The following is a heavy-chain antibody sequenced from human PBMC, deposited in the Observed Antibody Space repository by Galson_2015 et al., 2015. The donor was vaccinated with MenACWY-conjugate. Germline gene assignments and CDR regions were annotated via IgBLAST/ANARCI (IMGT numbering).Heavy chain of an antibody. D-gene: IGHD6-19*01. Sequence: QSGAEVKKPGESLTISCKASGYSFTNYWIGWVRQMPGKGLDLMGIIYPGDSDTRYSPSFQGQVTISADKSITTAYLQWSSLKASDTAMYYCASRVDNSGWYDPFDYWGQGTLVTVSS. CDR2: IYPGDSDT. J-gene: IGHJ4*02. CDR1: GYSFTNYW. V-gene: IGHV5-51*01. CDR3: ASRVDNSGWYDPFDY.